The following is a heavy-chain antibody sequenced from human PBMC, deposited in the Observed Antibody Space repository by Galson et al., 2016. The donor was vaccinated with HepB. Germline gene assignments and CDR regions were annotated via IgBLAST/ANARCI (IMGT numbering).Heavy chain of an antibody. J-gene: IGHJ4*02. Sequence: SLRLSCAASGFTVSNNYMSWVRQAPGKGLEWISGISGNGEITNYADSVKGRITISRDNSKNTLYLQMNSLRAEDTAVYYCASMTGTTPGGYWGQGTLVTVSS. CDR1: GFTVSNNY. CDR3: ASMTGTTPGGY. D-gene: IGHD1-20*01. CDR2: ISGNGEIT. V-gene: IGHV3-53*01.